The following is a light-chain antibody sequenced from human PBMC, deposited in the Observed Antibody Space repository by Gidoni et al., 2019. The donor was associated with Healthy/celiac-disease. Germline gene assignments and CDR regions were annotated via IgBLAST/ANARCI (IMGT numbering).Light chain of an antibody. J-gene: IGKJ1*01. CDR1: QSVSSY. V-gene: IGKV3-11*01. Sequence: EIVLTQSPATLSLSPGERATLSCRASQSVSSYLAWYQQKPGQAPRLLIYDASNRATGIPARFSGSVSGTDFTLTISSLEPEDFAVYYCQQRSNWPRTFGQXTKVEIK. CDR3: QQRSNWPRT. CDR2: DAS.